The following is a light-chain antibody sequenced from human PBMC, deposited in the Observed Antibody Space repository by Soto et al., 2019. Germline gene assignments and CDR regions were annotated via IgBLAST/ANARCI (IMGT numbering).Light chain of an antibody. J-gene: IGKJ5*01. CDR1: QTVSNSY. CDR3: QQYGSSPPIT. Sequence: ETVLTQSPGSLSLSLGDRATLSCRASQTVSNSYLAWYQQKPGQAPRLLIYGTSSRATGIPDRFSGSGSGTDFTLTISRLEPEDFAVYYCQQYGSSPPITFGQGTRLEIK. V-gene: IGKV3-20*01. CDR2: GTS.